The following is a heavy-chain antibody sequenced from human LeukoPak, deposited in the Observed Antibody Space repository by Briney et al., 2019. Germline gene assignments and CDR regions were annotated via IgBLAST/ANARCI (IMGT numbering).Heavy chain of an antibody. CDR3: ARASVHYAFDI. Sequence: GGSLRLSCAASGFTFSIYSMNWVRQAPGKGLEWVSSISSSSSYIYYADSVKGRFTISRDNAKNSLYLQMNSLRAEDTAVYYCARASVHYAFDIWGQGTMVTVSS. CDR1: GFTFSIYS. CDR2: ISSSSSYI. V-gene: IGHV3-21*01. J-gene: IGHJ3*02.